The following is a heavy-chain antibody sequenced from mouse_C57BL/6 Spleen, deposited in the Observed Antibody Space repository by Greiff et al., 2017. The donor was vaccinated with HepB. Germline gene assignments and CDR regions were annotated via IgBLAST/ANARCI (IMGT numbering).Heavy chain of an antibody. D-gene: IGHD4-1*01. Sequence: VKLQESGAELVRPGTSVKMSCKASGYTFTNYWIGWAKQRPGHGLEWIGDIYPGGGYTNYNEKFKGKATLTVDKSSSTAYMQFSSLTSEDSAIYDFARELGRAYFAMDDWGQGTSVTVSS. V-gene: IGHV1-63*01. CDR3: ARELGRAYFAMDD. CDR1: GYTFTNYW. CDR2: IYPGGGYT. J-gene: IGHJ4*01.